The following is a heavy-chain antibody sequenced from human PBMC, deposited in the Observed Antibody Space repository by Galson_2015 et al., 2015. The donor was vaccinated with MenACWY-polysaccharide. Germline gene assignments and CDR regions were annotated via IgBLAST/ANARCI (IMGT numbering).Heavy chain of an antibody. CDR2: INTNTGNP. D-gene: IGHD3-22*01. CDR3: ARDLYYYDSSGVGYYGMDV. Sequence: QSGAEVKKPGESLKISCKASGYTFTSYAMNWVRQAPGQGLEWMGWINTNTGNPTYAQGFTGRFVFSLDTSVSTAYLQISSLKAEDTAVYYCARDLYYYDSSGVGYYGMDVWGQGTTVTVSS. CDR1: GYTFTSYA. V-gene: IGHV7-4-1*02. J-gene: IGHJ6*02.